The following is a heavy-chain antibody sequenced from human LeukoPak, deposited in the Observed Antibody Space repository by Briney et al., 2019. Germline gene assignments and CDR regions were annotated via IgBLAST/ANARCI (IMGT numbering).Heavy chain of an antibody. CDR3: ARVGEGYCSGGSCYAGDY. CDR2: ISYSSGHI. Sequence: KPGGSLRLSYAASGFTFSNSGMNWVRQAPGKGLEWVSSISYSSGHIYYADSVKGRFTISRDNAKNSLYLQMNSLRVEDTAVYYCARVGEGYCSGGSCYAGDYWGQGTLVTVSS. CDR1: GFTFSNSG. D-gene: IGHD2-15*01. V-gene: IGHV3-21*01. J-gene: IGHJ4*02.